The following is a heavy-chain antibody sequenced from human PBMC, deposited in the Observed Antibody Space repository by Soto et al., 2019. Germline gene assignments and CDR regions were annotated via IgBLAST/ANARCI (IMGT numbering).Heavy chain of an antibody. CDR3: AKDLSEYGDYFFDY. V-gene: IGHV3-23*01. Sequence: GGSLRLSCAASGFTFSSYAMSWVRQAPGKGLEWVSAISGSGGSTYYADSVKGRFTISRDNSKNTLYLQMNSLSAEDTAVYYCAKDLSEYGDYFFDYWGQGTLVTVSS. J-gene: IGHJ4*02. CDR2: ISGSGGST. CDR1: GFTFSSYA. D-gene: IGHD4-17*01.